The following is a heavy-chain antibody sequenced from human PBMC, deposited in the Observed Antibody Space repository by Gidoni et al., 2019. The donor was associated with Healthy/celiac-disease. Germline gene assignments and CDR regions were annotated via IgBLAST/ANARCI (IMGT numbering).Heavy chain of an antibody. D-gene: IGHD2-2*01. Sequence: QVQLVESGGGVVQPGRSLRLSCAASGLTFSSDGMQWVRQAPGKGLEWVAVIEYDGSNKDYADSVKGRFTISRENSKNTLDLQRNSRRAEDTAVYYCSAAPYYYYGMDVWGKGTTVTVSS. CDR3: SAAPYYYYGMDV. V-gene: IGHV3-30*03. CDR1: GLTFSSDG. CDR2: IEYDGSNK. J-gene: IGHJ6*04.